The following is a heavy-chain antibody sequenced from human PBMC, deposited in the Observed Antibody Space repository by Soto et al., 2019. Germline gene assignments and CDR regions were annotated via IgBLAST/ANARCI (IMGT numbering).Heavy chain of an antibody. D-gene: IGHD5-12*01. V-gene: IGHV4-30-4*01. J-gene: IGHJ5*02. CDR1: GASVAGCSYY. Sequence: QVQLRESGPGLVKPSQTLSLTCSVSGASVAGCSYYWSWVRQPPGKGLELIGYIPSRGRPFYNPSLTSRGTISADTSKNQLSLQLTSVTAADTAVYYCARDTYSGYDFGLWGQGTLVTVSS. CDR3: ARDTYSGYDFGL. CDR2: IPSRGRP.